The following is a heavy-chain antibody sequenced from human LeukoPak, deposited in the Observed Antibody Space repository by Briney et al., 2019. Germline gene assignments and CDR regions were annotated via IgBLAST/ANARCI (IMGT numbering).Heavy chain of an antibody. V-gene: IGHV4-61*02. CDR1: GGSISSGGYY. CDR3: ARDCSGGSCYGWYYYYYYMDV. CDR2: IYTSGST. D-gene: IGHD2-15*01. J-gene: IGHJ6*03. Sequence: SQTLSLTCTVSGGSISSGGYYWSWVRQPPGKGLEWIGRIYTSGSTNYNPSLKSRVTMSVDTSKNQFSLKLSSVTAADTAVYYCARDCSGGSCYGWYYYYYYMDVWGKGTTVTVSS.